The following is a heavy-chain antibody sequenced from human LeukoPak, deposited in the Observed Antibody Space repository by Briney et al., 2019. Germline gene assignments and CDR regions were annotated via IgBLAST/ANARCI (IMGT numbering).Heavy chain of an antibody. CDR3: ARTDIVTGYRRGYFDY. CDR1: GASITTTNFW. CDR2: IYYSGST. Sequence: SETLSLTCSVSGASITTTNFWWTWIRQPPGEGLEWIGNIYYSGSTDYNPYLKSRVTISVDTSKNQFSLKLSSVTAADTAVYYCARTDIVTGYRRGYFDYWGQGTLVTVSS. D-gene: IGHD3-9*01. V-gene: IGHV4-61*01. J-gene: IGHJ4*02.